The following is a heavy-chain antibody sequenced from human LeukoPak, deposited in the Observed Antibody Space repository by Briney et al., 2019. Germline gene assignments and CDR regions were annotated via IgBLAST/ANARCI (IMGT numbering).Heavy chain of an antibody. CDR2: ISGNGDHT. CDR3: AKVDSGYFTYYYYMDV. V-gene: IGHV3-23*01. D-gene: IGHD2/OR15-2a*01. J-gene: IGHJ6*03. Sequence: GGSLRVSCAASGFTFSKFAMSWVRQVPEKGLEWGSTISGNGDHTFDADSVKGRFTISRDNSKNTLYLQMTSLRVEDTAIYYCAKVDSGYFTYYYYMDVWGKGTTVTVSS. CDR1: GFTFSKFA.